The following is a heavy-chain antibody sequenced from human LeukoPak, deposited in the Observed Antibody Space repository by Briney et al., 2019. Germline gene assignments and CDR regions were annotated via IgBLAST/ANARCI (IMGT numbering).Heavy chain of an antibody. V-gene: IGHV4-61*03. Sequence: PSETLSLTCTVSTGSISSGTYYWSWLRQPPGKGLEGFGYMYYNGSTNYNPSLKSRVTISVDTSKKRFSLKLSSVTAADTAMYYCARAPRVTMIIVTPGAFGMWGQGTMVTVSS. CDR1: TGSISSGTYY. CDR3: ARAPRVTMIIVTPGAFGM. CDR2: MYYNGST. D-gene: IGHD3-22*01. J-gene: IGHJ3*02.